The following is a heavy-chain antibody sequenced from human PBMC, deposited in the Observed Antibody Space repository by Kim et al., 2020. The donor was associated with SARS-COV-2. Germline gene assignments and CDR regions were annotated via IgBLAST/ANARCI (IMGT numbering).Heavy chain of an antibody. Sequence: ASVKVSCKASGYTFTSYGISWVRQAPGQGLEWMGWISGYNGNTKYAQKPQGRVTMTTDTSTSTAYMELSSLRFDDTAVYYCARDRYGSGSYQRYWGQGTLVTIPS. CDR3: ARDRYGSGSYQRY. CDR1: GYTFTSYG. D-gene: IGHD3-10*01. CDR2: ISGYNGNT. J-gene: IGHJ4*02. V-gene: IGHV1-18*01.